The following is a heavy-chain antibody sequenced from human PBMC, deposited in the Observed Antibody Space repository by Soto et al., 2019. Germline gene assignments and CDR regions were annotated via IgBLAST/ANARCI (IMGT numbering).Heavy chain of an antibody. CDR2: ISGSGGST. D-gene: IGHD5-18*01. J-gene: IGHJ6*02. Sequence: LRLSCAASGFTFSSYAMSWVRQAPGKGLEWVSAISGSGGSTYYADSVKGRFTISRDNSKNTLYLQMNSLRAEDTAVYWAMVFGGYYYYGMDVWGQGTTVTV. CDR1: GFTFSSYA. CDR3: MVFGGYYYYGMDV. V-gene: IGHV3-23*01.